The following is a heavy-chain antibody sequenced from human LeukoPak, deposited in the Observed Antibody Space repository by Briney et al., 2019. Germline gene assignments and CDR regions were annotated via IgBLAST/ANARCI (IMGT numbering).Heavy chain of an antibody. CDR1: GFTFSSYN. CDR2: ISASSSTM. V-gene: IGHV3-48*01. J-gene: IGHJ4*02. CDR3: AKAPVTSCRGAFCYPFDY. D-gene: IGHD2-15*01. Sequence: GGSLRLSCEASGFTFSSYNMNWVRQAPGKGLQWISYISASSSTMYYADSLKGRFTISRDTSRSTLYLQMNSLRAEDAAVYYCAKAPVTSCRGAFCYPFDYWGQGTLVTVSS.